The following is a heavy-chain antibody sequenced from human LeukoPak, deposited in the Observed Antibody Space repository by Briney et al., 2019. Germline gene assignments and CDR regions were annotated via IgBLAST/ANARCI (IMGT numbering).Heavy chain of an antibody. Sequence: PGRSLRLSCAASGFTFSSCGMHWVRQAPGKGLEWVAVISYDGSNTYYADSVKGRFTISRDNSKNMLYLQMNSLRAEDTAVYYCAKPYYYGSRSYMDYWGQGTLVTVSS. CDR2: ISYDGSNT. CDR1: GFTFSSCG. J-gene: IGHJ4*02. V-gene: IGHV3-30*18. D-gene: IGHD3-10*01. CDR3: AKPYYYGSRSYMDY.